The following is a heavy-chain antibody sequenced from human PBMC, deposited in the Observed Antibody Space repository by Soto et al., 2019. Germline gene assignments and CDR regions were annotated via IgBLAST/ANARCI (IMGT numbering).Heavy chain of an antibody. CDR3: AKNQLFGSRAPPYYMDV. CDR1: GFTFSNYA. Sequence: GGSLRLSCAASGFTFSNYAMSWVRQAPGKGLEWVSGISGSGDNTYYADSVKGRFTIPRDNSKNTLYLQMNSLRAEDTAVYYCAKNQLFGSRAPPYYMDVWGKGTTVTVSS. D-gene: IGHD3-10*02. CDR2: ISGSGDNT. V-gene: IGHV3-23*01. J-gene: IGHJ6*03.